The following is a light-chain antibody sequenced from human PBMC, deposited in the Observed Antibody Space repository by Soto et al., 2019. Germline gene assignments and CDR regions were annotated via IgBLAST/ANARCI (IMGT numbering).Light chain of an antibody. CDR2: EVS. CDR3: CSYAGSSTLV. V-gene: IGLV2-23*02. Sequence: QSVLTQPASVSGSPGQSITISCTGTSSDVGSYNLVSWYQHHPGKAPKLMIYEVSKRPSGVSNRFSGSKSGITASLTISGLQAEDEADYYCCSYAGSSTLVFGTGTKVTVL. J-gene: IGLJ1*01. CDR1: SSDVGSYNL.